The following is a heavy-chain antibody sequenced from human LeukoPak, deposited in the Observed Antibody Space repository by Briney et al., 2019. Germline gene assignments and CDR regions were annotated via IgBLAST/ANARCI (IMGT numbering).Heavy chain of an antibody. D-gene: IGHD5-24*01. CDR3: ARDGDAYNFDF. CDR2: ISGSGGST. Sequence: GGSLRLSCAASGFTFSSYAVSWVRQAPGKGLEWVSAISGSGGSTYYADSVKGRFTISRDNARNTLSLHMISLRAEDTAVYFCARDGDAYNFDFWGQGVLVTVSS. CDR1: GFTFSSYA. V-gene: IGHV3-23*01. J-gene: IGHJ4*02.